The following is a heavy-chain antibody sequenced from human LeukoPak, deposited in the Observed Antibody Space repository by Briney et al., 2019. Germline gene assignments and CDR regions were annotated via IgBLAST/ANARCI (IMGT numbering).Heavy chain of an antibody. CDR2: IKQDGSEK. Sequence: GGSLRLSCAASGFTFSSYWMSWVRQAPGKGLEWVANIKQDGSEKYYVDSVKGRFTISRDNAKNSLYLQMNSLRAEDTAVYYCARSHGRGWYPFDYWGQGTLVTVSS. J-gene: IGHJ4*02. CDR3: ARSHGRGWYPFDY. CDR1: GFTFSSYW. D-gene: IGHD6-19*01. V-gene: IGHV3-7*01.